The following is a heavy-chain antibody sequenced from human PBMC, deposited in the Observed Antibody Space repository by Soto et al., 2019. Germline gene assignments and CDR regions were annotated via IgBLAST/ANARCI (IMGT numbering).Heavy chain of an antibody. D-gene: IGHD6-19*01. Sequence: PGGSLRLSCVASGFSISTHALTWVRQAPGKGLEWVSSFSGRSGDTYYAASVKGRFTISGDSSKNTVILQMNNLRADDTALYYCARDSSGWPNYFDSWGQGIQVTVSS. CDR1: GFSISTHA. J-gene: IGHJ4*02. V-gene: IGHV3-23*01. CDR3: ARDSSGWPNYFDS. CDR2: FSGRSGDT.